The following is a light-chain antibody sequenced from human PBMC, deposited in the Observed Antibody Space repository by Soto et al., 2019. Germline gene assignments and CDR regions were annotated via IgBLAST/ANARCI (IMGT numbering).Light chain of an antibody. CDR2: GAS. Sequence: EIELTQSPGTLSLSPGERATISCRASQSVSSSFLAWYQQKPGQAPRLLIYGASNMDTGIPDRFSGSGSGTDFTLTISRLEPEDFAVYYCQQYVTSPWAFGQGTKVAIE. CDR1: QSVSSSF. CDR3: QQYVTSPWA. J-gene: IGKJ1*01. V-gene: IGKV3-20*01.